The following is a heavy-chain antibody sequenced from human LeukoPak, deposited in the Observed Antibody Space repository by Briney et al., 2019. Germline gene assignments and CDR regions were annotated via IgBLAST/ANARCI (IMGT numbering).Heavy chain of an antibody. V-gene: IGHV4-59*01. J-gene: IGHJ4*02. CDR1: GGSISSYY. CDR2: LSKSGNT. D-gene: IGHD3-10*01. CDR3: ATVAVIRGVTYFDY. Sequence: SETLSLTCTVSGGSISSYYWSWIRLPPGKGLEWIGYLSKSGNTNYSPSLKSRVTIFGDTSKNQFFLKLSSVTAADTAVYYCATVAVIRGVTYFDYWGQGTLVTVSS.